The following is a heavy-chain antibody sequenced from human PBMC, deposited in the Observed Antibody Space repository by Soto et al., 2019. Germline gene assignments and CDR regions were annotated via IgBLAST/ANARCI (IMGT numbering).Heavy chain of an antibody. CDR3: AGPGYSSQDY. Sequence: GGSLRLSCAASGFTFRSFALSWVRQAPGKGLEWVSAISGSGGVTDYADSVKGRFTISRDNAKNTLYLQMNSLRAEDTAVYYCAGPGYSSQDYWGQGALVTVSS. J-gene: IGHJ4*02. CDR2: ISGSGGVT. D-gene: IGHD5-18*01. V-gene: IGHV3-23*01. CDR1: GFTFRSFA.